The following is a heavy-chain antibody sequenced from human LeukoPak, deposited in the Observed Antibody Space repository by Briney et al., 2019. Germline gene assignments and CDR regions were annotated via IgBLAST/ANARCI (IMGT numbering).Heavy chain of an antibody. V-gene: IGHV3-23*01. CDR2: ISGSGGST. CDR1: GFTFSSYA. J-gene: IGHJ4*02. Sequence: GGSLRLSCAASGFTFSSYAMSWVRQAPGKGLEWVSAISGSGGSTYYADSVKGRFTISRDSFKNTLYLQMNSLRAEDTAVYYCAKDRGSGWSFDYWGQGTLVTVSS. D-gene: IGHD6-19*01. CDR3: AKDRGSGWSFDY.